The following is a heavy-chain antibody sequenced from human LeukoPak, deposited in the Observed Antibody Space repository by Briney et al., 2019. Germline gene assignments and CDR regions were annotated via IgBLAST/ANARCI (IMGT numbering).Heavy chain of an antibody. CDR1: GFTFSSYW. J-gene: IGHJ4*02. CDR2: IYYSGST. CDR3: ARHALITGTMYYFDY. V-gene: IGHV4-39*01. D-gene: IGHD1-7*01. Sequence: IPGGSLRLSCAASGFTFSSYWMSWVRQPPGKGLEWIGSIYYSGSTYYNPSLKSRVTISVDTSKNQFSLKLSSVTAADTAVYYCARHALITGTMYYFDYWGQGTLVTVSS.